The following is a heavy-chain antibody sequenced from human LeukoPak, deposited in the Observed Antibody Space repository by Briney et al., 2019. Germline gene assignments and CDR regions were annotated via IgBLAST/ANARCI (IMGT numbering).Heavy chain of an antibody. CDR3: ARQTSTWYRGWFDP. J-gene: IGHJ5*02. CDR2: IYYSGST. CDR1: GGSISSGDYY. V-gene: IGHV4-30-4*08. D-gene: IGHD6-13*01. Sequence: PSETLSLTCTVSGGSISSGDYYWSWIRQPPGKGLEWIGYIYYSGSTYYNPSLKSRVTISVDTSKNQFSLKLSSVTAADTAVYYCARQTSTWYRGWFDPWGQGTLVTVSS.